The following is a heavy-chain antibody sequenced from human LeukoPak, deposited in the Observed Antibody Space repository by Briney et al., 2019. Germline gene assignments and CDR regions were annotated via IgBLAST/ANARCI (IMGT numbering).Heavy chain of an antibody. Sequence: GASVKVSCKASGYTFTSYDINWVRQATGQGLEWMGWMNPNSGNTGYAQKFQDRVTMTRNTSISTAYMELSSLRSEDTAVYYCAIPDGRGSPDAFDIWGQGTMVTVSS. V-gene: IGHV1-8*01. CDR2: MNPNSGNT. J-gene: IGHJ3*02. CDR1: GYTFTSYD. CDR3: AIPDGRGSPDAFDI. D-gene: IGHD3-10*01.